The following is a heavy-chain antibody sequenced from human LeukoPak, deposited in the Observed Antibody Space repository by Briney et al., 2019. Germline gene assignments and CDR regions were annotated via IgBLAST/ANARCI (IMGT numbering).Heavy chain of an antibody. Sequence: SETLSLTCTVSGGFISSYYWSWIRQPPGKGLEWIGYIYYSGSTNYNPSLKSRVTISVDTSKNQFSLKLSSVTAADTAVYYCARNQGYGDYHWGQGTLVTVSS. CDR2: IYYSGST. CDR1: GGFISSYY. V-gene: IGHV4-59*01. CDR3: ARNQGYGDYH. J-gene: IGHJ5*02. D-gene: IGHD4-17*01.